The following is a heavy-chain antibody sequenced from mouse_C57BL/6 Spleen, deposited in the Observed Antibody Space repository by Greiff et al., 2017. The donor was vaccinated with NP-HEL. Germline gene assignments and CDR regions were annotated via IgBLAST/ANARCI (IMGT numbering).Heavy chain of an antibody. CDR3: AGGYGSSYGS. CDR2: IYPGDGDT. CDR1: GYAFSSSW. D-gene: IGHD1-1*01. J-gene: IGHJ2*01. Sequence: VQLQQSGPELVKPGASVKISCKASGYAFSSSWMNWVKQRPGKGLEWIGRIYPGDGDTNYNGTFKGKATLTADKSSSTAYMQLSSLTSEDSAVYFCAGGYGSSYGSWGQGTTLTVSS. V-gene: IGHV1-82*01.